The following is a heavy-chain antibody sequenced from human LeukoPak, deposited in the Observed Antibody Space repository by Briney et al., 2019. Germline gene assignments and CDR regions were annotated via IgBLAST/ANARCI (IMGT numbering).Heavy chain of an antibody. CDR2: ITTNSGGT. V-gene: IGHV1-2*06. D-gene: IGHD6-19*01. CDR3: ARDPLPMSSNGWYGSDTFDI. Sequence: ASVKVSCKAFGYTFTAYYLHWVRQAPGQGLEWMGRITTNSGGTTYAQSFQGRVTLTRDTSISTAYMEMDRLTSDDTAMYYCARDPLPMSSNGWYGSDTFDIWGQGTMVTISS. J-gene: IGHJ3*02. CDR1: GYTFTAYY.